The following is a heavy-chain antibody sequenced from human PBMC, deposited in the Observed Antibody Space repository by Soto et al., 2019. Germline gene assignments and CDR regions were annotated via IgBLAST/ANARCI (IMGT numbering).Heavy chain of an antibody. CDR1: GESFIGYY. CDR2: INHRGSA. CDR3: ARTDIVTTNCFDP. J-gene: IGHJ5*02. D-gene: IGHD5-12*01. Sequence: SETLSLSCAVYGESFIGYYWTWIRQPPGKGLEWIGEINHRGSANYNPSLKSRVTISVDTSNNQFSLKLSSVTAADTSVYYCARTDIVTTNCFDPWGQGTLVTVSS. V-gene: IGHV4-34*01.